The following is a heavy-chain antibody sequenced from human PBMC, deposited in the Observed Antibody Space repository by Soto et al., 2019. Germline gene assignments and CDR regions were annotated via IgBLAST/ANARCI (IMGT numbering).Heavy chain of an antibody. CDR1: GGSISAYY. CDR2: IYYTGGT. D-gene: IGHD3-9*01. Sequence: QVQLQESGPGLVKPSETLSLTCTVSGGSISAYYWSWIRQPPGKGLEGIGRIYYTGGTNYNSSLGSRGTISVDTSRVHFSLRLSSVTAADTAVYCSARTLVTGYSDSWGQGALVTVSS. J-gene: IGHJ4*02. V-gene: IGHV4-59*01. CDR3: ARTLVTGYSDS.